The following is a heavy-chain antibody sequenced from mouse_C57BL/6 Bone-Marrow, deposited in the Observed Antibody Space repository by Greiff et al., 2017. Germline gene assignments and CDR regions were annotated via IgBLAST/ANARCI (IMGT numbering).Heavy chain of an antibody. CDR2: INPSTGGT. CDR3: ARDLGLPY. CDR1: GYTFTGYY. J-gene: IGHJ3*01. Sequence: EVKLLESGPELVKPGASVKISCKASGYTFTGYYMNWVKQSPEQSLEWIGEINPSTGGTTYNQKFKAKATLTVDKSSSTAYMQLKGLTSEDSAGYYCARDLGLPYWGQGTLVTVSA. V-gene: IGHV1-42*01. D-gene: IGHD4-1*01.